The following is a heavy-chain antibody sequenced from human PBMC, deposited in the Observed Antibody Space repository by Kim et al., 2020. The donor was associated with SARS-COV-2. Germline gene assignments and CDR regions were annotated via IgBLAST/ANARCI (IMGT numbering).Heavy chain of an antibody. J-gene: IGHJ4*02. CDR3: ARAKRLYFDY. V-gene: IGHV3-48*03. Sequence: GGSLRLSCATSGFTFSSYDMNWVRQAPGKGLEWISYITSGSTIYYADSVKGRFTISRDNAKNSLYLQMSSLRAEDTAVYFCARAKRLYFDYWGQGTLVTVSS. CDR1: GFTFSSYD. D-gene: IGHD5-12*01. CDR2: ITSGSTI.